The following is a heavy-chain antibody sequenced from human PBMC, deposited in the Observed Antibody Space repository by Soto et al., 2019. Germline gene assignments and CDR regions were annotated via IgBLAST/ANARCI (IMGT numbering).Heavy chain of an antibody. D-gene: IGHD2-8*02. CDR3: ERQVTGLMGYAYDI. CDR2: IYYSGTT. V-gene: IGHV4-61*01. J-gene: IGHJ3*02. CDR1: GGSVSSGNYY. Sequence: SETLSLTCTVSGGSVSSGNYYWSWIRQPPGKGLEWIGYIYYSGTTNSNPSLNSRVTLSVDTSKNQFSLKLNSVAAADTAIYYCERQVTGLMGYAYDIWGQGTMVTVSS.